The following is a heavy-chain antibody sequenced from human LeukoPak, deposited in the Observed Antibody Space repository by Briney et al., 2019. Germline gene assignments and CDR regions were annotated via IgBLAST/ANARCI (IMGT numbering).Heavy chain of an antibody. J-gene: IGHJ4*02. Sequence: PGGSLRLSCAATGFTFSSYWMSWVRQAPGKGLEWVANIKQDGSEKYYVDSVKGRFTISRDNAKNSLYLQMNSLRAEDTAVYYCARDRDYGDYILGFDYWGQGTLVTVSS. CDR3: ARDRDYGDYILGFDY. CDR1: GFTFSSYW. CDR2: IKQDGSEK. V-gene: IGHV3-7*01. D-gene: IGHD4-17*01.